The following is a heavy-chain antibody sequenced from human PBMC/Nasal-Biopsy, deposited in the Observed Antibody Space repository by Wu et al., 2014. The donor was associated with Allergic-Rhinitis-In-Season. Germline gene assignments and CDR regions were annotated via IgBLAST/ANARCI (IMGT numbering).Heavy chain of an antibody. J-gene: IGHJ6*02. D-gene: IGHD5-18*01. V-gene: IGHV1-69*13. CDR2: IIPMYATK. CDR3: ARASGPETSSPPLLIHMDV. Sequence: VKVSCKASGGTFRNYAFSWVRQAPGQGLEWMGGIIPMYATKNYAQRFQGRVTISAEDSTSTVYMTLSSLRSDDTAVYYCARASGPETSSPPLLIHMDVWGHGQRSPSP. CDR1: GGTFRNYA.